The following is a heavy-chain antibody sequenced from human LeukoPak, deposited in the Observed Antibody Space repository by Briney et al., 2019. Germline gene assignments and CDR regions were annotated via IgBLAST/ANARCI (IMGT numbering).Heavy chain of an antibody. J-gene: IGHJ4*02. CDR2: ISQDGSEK. Sequence: PGGSLRLSCAASGFTFSSYWMIWVRQAPGKGLEWVANISQDGSEKYYVDSAKGRFTISRDNAKNSLYLQMNSLRAEDAAVYYCARDHSEPGVFLDHWGQGTLVTVSS. D-gene: IGHD1-14*01. CDR1: GFTFSSYW. CDR3: ARDHSEPGVFLDH. V-gene: IGHV3-7*04.